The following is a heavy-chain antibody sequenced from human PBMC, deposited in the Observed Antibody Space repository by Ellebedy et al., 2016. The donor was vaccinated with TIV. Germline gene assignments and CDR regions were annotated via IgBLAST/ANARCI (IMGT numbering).Heavy chain of an antibody. CDR1: GYTFTSYH. CDR3: ARGYGDFDY. J-gene: IGHJ4*02. Sequence: ASVKVSCKTSGYTFTSYHIHWVRQGPGQGLEWLGIINPIGGSTTYAQKFQGRVTMTRDKSTSTVYMDLSSLRSDDTAIYYCARGYGDFDYWGQGTLVTVSS. D-gene: IGHD4/OR15-4a*01. CDR2: INPIGGST. V-gene: IGHV1-46*01.